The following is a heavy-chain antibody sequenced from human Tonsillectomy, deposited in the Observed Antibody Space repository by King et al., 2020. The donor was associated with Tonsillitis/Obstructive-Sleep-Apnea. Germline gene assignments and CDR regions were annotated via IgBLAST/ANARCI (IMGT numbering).Heavy chain of an antibody. V-gene: IGHV3-11*06. CDR2: ISRSSTYT. CDR3: AIHSSSGWFDP. CDR1: GFTFRDYY. J-gene: IGHJ5*02. Sequence: QVQLVESRGGLVKPGGSLRLSCAASGFTFRDYYMSWIRQAPGKGLEWVSYISRSSTYTNYADSVRGRFTISRDNAKNSLYLQMNSLRAEDTAVYYCAIHSSSGWFDPWGQGTLVTVSS. D-gene: IGHD6-6*01.